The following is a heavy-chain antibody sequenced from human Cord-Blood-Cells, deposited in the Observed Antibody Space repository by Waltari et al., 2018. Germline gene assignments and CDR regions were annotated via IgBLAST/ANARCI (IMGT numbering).Heavy chain of an antibody. D-gene: IGHD2-2*01. CDR2: TYYSGST. J-gene: IGHJ3*02. Sequence: QLQLQESGPGLVKPSETLSLTCTVSGGSISSSRYYWGWIRQPPGKGLEWIGITYYSGSTYNNPYLKSRVTISVETSKNQFPLKLSSVTAADTAVYYCARSTVVVPAANAFDIWGQGTMVTVSS. CDR1: GGSISSSRYY. CDR3: ARSTVVVPAANAFDI. V-gene: IGHV4-39*01.